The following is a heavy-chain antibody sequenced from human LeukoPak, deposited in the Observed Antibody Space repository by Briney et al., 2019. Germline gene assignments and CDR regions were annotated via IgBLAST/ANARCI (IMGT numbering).Heavy chain of an antibody. Sequence: APVKVSCKISGHTLTELSMHWVRRAPGKGLEWMGGFDPEDGEPVYAQKFQGRVTMTEDTSADTTYMELTSLKSDDTAMYYRLTEVLTDIDDHWGQGTRVTVSS. CDR2: FDPEDGEP. CDR1: GHTLTELS. D-gene: IGHD1-20*01. V-gene: IGHV1-24*01. J-gene: IGHJ5*02. CDR3: LTEVLTDIDDH.